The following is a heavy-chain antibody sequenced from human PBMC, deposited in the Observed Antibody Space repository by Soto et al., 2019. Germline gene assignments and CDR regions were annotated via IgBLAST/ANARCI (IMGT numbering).Heavy chain of an antibody. V-gene: IGHV3-23*01. Sequence: GGSLRLSCAGSGFSFSSYSMSWVRQAPGKGLEWVSAISAGASSTYYADSVKGRFTISRDNSKKTLYLQLNSLRVEDTAIYYCAKDIWAYYDILTGYYSGDSWGQGTLVTVSS. CDR1: GFSFSSYS. J-gene: IGHJ4*02. CDR2: ISAGASST. CDR3: AKDIWAYYDILTGYYSGDS. D-gene: IGHD3-9*01.